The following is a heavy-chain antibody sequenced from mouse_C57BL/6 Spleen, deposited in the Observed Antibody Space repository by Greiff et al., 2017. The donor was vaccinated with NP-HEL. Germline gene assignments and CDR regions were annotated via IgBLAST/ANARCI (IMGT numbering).Heavy chain of an antibody. D-gene: IGHD4-1*01. Sequence: VQGVESGAELAKPGASVKLSCKASGYTFTSYWMHWVKQRPGQGLEWIGYINPSSGYTKYNQKFKDKATLTADKSSSTAYMQLSSLTYEDSAVYYCAIEGDWDDAMDYWGQGTSVTVSS. CDR1: GYTFTSYW. J-gene: IGHJ4*01. CDR3: AIEGDWDDAMDY. CDR2: INPSSGYT. V-gene: IGHV1-7*01.